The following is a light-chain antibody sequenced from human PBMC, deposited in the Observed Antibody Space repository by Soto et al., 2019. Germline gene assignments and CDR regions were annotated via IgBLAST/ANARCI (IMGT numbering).Light chain of an antibody. Sequence: DLPMTQSPSSLSASVGDTVTITCRASQSIDRYLNWYQQKPGKAPKLLIYAASILESGVPSRFRGTGSGTDFALTISSLQPEDFVVYYCQQSFNSPYTFGQGTKVEIK. CDR3: QQSFNSPYT. CDR2: AAS. J-gene: IGKJ2*01. V-gene: IGKV1-39*01. CDR1: QSIDRY.